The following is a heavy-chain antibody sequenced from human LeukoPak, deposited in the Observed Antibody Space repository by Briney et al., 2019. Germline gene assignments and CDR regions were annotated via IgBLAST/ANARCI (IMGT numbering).Heavy chain of an antibody. CDR2: IYYSGST. D-gene: IGHD3-10*01. J-gene: IGHJ4*02. CDR3: ARTPNRGGFDY. V-gene: IGHV4-59*01. Sequence: SETLSLTCTVFGGSISNYYWSWIRQPPGKGLEWIGYIYYSGSTNYNPSLKSRVTISVDTSKNQFSLKLSSVTAADTAVYYCARTPNRGGFDYWGQGTLVTVSS. CDR1: GGSISNYY.